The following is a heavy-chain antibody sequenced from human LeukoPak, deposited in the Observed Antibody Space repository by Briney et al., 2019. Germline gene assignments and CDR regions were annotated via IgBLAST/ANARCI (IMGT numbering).Heavy chain of an antibody. J-gene: IGHJ4*02. Sequence: GGSLRLSCAASGFSFSSHAMNWVRQAPGKGLEWVAAISNEGSNKFYTDSVKGRFTISRDNPKNTMNLQMNSLRAEDTAVYYCARGTLYSGWSYYFDYWGQGSQVTVSS. CDR1: GFSFSSHA. CDR2: ISNEGSNK. CDR3: ARGTLYSGWSYYFDY. V-gene: IGHV3-30*03. D-gene: IGHD6-19*01.